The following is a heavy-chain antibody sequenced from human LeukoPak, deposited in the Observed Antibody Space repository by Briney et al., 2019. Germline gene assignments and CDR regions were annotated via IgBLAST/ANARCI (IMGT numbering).Heavy chain of an antibody. CDR2: IYYSGST. V-gene: IGHV4-59*01. D-gene: IGHD3-3*01. CDR1: GGSISSYY. CDR3: ARNHDYDFWSGYYGMDV. Sequence: SETLSLTCTVSGGSISSYYWSWIRQPPGKGLEWIGYIYYSGSTNYNPSLKSRVTISVDTSKNQFSLKLSSVTAADTAVYYCARNHDYDFWSGYYGMDVWGQGTTVTVSS. J-gene: IGHJ6*02.